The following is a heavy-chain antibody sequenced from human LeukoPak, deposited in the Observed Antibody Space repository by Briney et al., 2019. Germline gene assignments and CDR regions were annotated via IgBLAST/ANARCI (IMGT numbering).Heavy chain of an antibody. D-gene: IGHD2-2*01. CDR2: INSDGSST. Sequence: PGGSLRLSCAASGFTFSSYWMHWVRQAPGKGLVWVSRINSDGSSTISADSAKGRFTISRDNAKNTLYLQMNSLRAEDTAVYYCARDPGYCSSTSCYETYYYYYMDVWGKGTTVTVSS. J-gene: IGHJ6*03. CDR1: GFTFSSYW. CDR3: ARDPGYCSSTSCYETYYYYYMDV. V-gene: IGHV3-74*01.